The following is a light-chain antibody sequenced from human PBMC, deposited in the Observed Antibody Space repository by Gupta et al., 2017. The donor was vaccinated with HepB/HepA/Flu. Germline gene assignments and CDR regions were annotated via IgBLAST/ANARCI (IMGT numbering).Light chain of an antibody. V-gene: IGKV3-11*01. Sequence: ELVLTQSPVTLSLSPGESATLSGRASQSVTTYLAWYQQNPGQAPRLLIYDVFNRATGIPARFSGSGSGTDFTLTISSLEPEDFAVYYCQQRSNWPPTFGGGTKVEIK. CDR1: QSVTTY. J-gene: IGKJ4*02. CDR2: DVF. CDR3: QQRSNWPPT.